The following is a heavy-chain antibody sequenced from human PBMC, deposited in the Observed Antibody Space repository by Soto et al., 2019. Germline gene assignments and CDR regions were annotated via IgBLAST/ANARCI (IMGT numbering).Heavy chain of an antibody. V-gene: IGHV4-59*01. CDR1: GGSISSYY. Sequence: PSETLSLTCTVSGGSISSYYWSWIRQPPGKGLEWIGYIYYSGSTNYNPSLKSRVTISVDTSKNQFSLKLSSVTAADTAVYYCERVQIVGATFANYYYYYYMDVWGKGTTVTVSS. CDR2: IYYSGST. CDR3: ERVQIVGATFANYYYYYYMDV. D-gene: IGHD1-26*01. J-gene: IGHJ6*03.